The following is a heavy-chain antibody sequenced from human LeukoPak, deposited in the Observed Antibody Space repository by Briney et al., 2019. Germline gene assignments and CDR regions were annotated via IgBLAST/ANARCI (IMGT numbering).Heavy chain of an antibody. J-gene: IGHJ4*02. CDR1: GFTFSLYW. Sequence: GGSLRLSCAASGFTFSLYWMTWVRQSPGKGLEWVADINPDGSQKYSVDSVKGHFTISRDNAKNAVFLQMNSLRAEDTAVYYCARDLSGVAGYTYGRGIDYWGQGTLVTVSS. CDR2: INPDGSQK. D-gene: IGHD5-18*01. CDR3: ARDLSGVAGYTYGRGIDY. V-gene: IGHV3-7*01.